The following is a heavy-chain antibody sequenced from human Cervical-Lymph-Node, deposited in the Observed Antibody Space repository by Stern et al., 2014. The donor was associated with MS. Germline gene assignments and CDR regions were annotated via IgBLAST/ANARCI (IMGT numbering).Heavy chain of an antibody. J-gene: IGHJ6*02. CDR2: ITPLSVKV. V-gene: IGHV1-69*01. Sequence: VQLVESGVEGRTPGSSVKVSCKAYGGTVSRDAINWVRPAPGQGLEWVGGITPLSVKVSHTQKIRGRVKLIAGESTSTAYMELSSLRSEDAAVYYCASTYSGWDNPYHFYGMDVWGQGTTVTVSS. D-gene: IGHD6-19*01. CDR3: ASTYSGWDNPYHFYGMDV. CDR1: GGTVSRDA.